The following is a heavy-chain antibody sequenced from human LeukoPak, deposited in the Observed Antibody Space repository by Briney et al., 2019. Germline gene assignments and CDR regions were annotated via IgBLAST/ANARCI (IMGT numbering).Heavy chain of an antibody. Sequence: SETLSLTCAAYGGSFSGYYWSWIRQPPGKGLEWIGEINHSGSNNYNPSLKSRVTISVDTSKNQFSLKLSSVTAADTAVYYCAAHIVVVPAAIDGMDVWGQGSTVTVSS. CDR3: AAHIVVVPAAIDGMDV. V-gene: IGHV4-34*01. CDR1: GGSFSGYY. CDR2: INHSGSN. J-gene: IGHJ6*02. D-gene: IGHD2-2*02.